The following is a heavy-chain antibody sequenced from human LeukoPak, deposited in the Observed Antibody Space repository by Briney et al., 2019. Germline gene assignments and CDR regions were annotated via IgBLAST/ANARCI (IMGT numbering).Heavy chain of an antibody. D-gene: IGHD2-8*01. Sequence: PGRSLRLSCAASGFTFSIYAMHWVRQAPGKGLEWVAVISYDGSNKYYADSVKGRFTISRDNSKNTLYLQMNSLRAEDTAVYYCARGDCTNGVCYSYYYYYYGMDVWGQGTTVTVSS. J-gene: IGHJ6*02. CDR2: ISYDGSNK. V-gene: IGHV3-30-3*01. CDR3: ARGDCTNGVCYSYYYYYYGMDV. CDR1: GFTFSIYA.